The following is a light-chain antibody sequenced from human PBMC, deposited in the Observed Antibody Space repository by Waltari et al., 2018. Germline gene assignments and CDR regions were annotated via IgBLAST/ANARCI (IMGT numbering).Light chain of an antibody. CDR2: DDT. Sequence: SFVLTQPPSVSVAPGRTAAITCGGDNIGREHVNWYHQRPGQAPVLVIYDDTDRPSGIPGRFSGSNSGDTATLTISGVEAGDEAVYYCQVWDSVSDHWVFGGGAKLTVL. CDR1: NIGREH. J-gene: IGLJ3*02. V-gene: IGLV3-21*03. CDR3: QVWDSVSDHWV.